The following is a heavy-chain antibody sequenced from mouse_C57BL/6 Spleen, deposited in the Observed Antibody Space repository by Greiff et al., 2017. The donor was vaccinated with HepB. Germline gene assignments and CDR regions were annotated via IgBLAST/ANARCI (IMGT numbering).Heavy chain of an antibody. J-gene: IGHJ4*01. Sequence: VQLKESGAELVKPGASVKLSCTASGFNIKDYYMHWVKQRTEQGLEWIGRIDPEDGETKYDPKFQGKATITADTSSNTAYLQLSSLTSEDTAVYYCAISMITPYYYAMDYWGQGTSVTVSS. V-gene: IGHV14-2*01. CDR2: IDPEDGET. CDR3: AISMITPYYYAMDY. D-gene: IGHD2-4*01. CDR1: GFNIKDYY.